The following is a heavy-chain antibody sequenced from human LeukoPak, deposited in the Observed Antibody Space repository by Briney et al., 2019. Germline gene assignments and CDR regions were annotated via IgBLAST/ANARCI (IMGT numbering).Heavy chain of an antibody. CDR2: ISGSGGST. Sequence: GGSLRLSCAASGFTFSSYAMSWVRQAPGKGLEWVSAISGSGGSTYYADSVKGRFTISRDNSKNTLYLQMNSLRAEDTAVYYCAKDKWQQLALNWSDPWGQGTLVTVSS. CDR3: AKDKWQQLALNWSDP. CDR1: GFTFSSYA. D-gene: IGHD6-13*01. V-gene: IGHV3-23*01. J-gene: IGHJ5*02.